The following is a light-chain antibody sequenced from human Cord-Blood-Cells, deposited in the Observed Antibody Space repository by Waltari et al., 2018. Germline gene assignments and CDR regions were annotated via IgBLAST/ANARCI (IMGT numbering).Light chain of an antibody. J-gene: IGLJ1*01. V-gene: IGLV3-19*01. CDR2: GKN. CDR3: NSLDSSGNHYV. Sequence: SSELTQDPAVSVALGQTVRITCQGDSLRSYYASWYQQKPGQAPVLVIYGKNNRPPGIPNRFSGSSSGNTASLTITGAQAEDEADYYCNSLDSSGNHYVFGTGTKVTVL. CDR1: SLRSYY.